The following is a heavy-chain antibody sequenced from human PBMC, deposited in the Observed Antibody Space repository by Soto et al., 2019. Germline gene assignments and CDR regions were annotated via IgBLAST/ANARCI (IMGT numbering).Heavy chain of an antibody. Sequence: EMQLVESGGGLVQPGGSLRVSCAASGFTVSSNYMSWVRQAPGKGLEWVSIIYGDTNTYYADSVKGRFTISRDNSKNTLYLQMNSLRAEDTAVYYCARGSGGSGRSYYYGLDVWGQGTTVTVSS. CDR3: ARGSGGSGRSYYYGLDV. CDR1: GFTVSSNY. V-gene: IGHV3-66*01. CDR2: IYGDTNT. J-gene: IGHJ6*02. D-gene: IGHD3-10*01.